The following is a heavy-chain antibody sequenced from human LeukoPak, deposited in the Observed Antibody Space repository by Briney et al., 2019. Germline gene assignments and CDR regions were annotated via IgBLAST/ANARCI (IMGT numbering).Heavy chain of an antibody. Sequence: ASVKVSCKASGGTFSSYAISWVRQAPGQGLEWMGWINPNSGGTNYAQDFHGRVTMTRDTSISTAYMERSRLRSDDTAVYYCARGLERTKFDYWGQGTLVTVSS. J-gene: IGHJ4*02. V-gene: IGHV1-2*02. CDR2: INPNSGGT. CDR1: GGTFSSYA. CDR3: ARGLERTKFDY.